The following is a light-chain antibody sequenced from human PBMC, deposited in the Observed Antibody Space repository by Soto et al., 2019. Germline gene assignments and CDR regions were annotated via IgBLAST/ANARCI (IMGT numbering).Light chain of an antibody. CDR1: QSLIHRDGQTY. Sequence: DIVMTQTPLFLSVTPGQPASISCKSGQSLIHRDGQTYLYWYLQKPGQPPQLLIYEVSERFSRVPNRVTGSGSGTDFTLKIARVEADDVGVYYCMQGIELTPTFGHGTRLEI. V-gene: IGKV2D-29*01. CDR3: MQGIELTPT. CDR2: EVS. J-gene: IGKJ5*01.